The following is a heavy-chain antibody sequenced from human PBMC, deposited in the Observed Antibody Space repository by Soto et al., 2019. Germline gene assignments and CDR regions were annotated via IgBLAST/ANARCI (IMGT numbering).Heavy chain of an antibody. Sequence: QVQLVQSGAEVKKPGSSVKVSCKASGGTFSSYTISWVRQAPGQGLVWMGRIIPILGIANYAQKFQGRVTITADKSTSTAYMELSSLRSEDTAVYYCASGQLGFDYWGQGTLVTVSS. J-gene: IGHJ4*02. D-gene: IGHD7-27*01. CDR2: IIPILGIA. CDR3: ASGQLGFDY. V-gene: IGHV1-69*02. CDR1: GGTFSSYT.